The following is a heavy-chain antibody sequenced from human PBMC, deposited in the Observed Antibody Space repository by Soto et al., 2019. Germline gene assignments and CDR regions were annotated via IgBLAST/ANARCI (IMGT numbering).Heavy chain of an antibody. Sequence: EVQLVESGGGLVQPGGSLRLSCAASGFTVSSNYMSWVRQAPGKGLEWVSVIYSGGSTYYADSVKGRFTISRDNSKNTLYLQMNSLRAEDTAVYYCARSRYYDLWSGDYRGLAAFDIWGQGTMVTVSS. CDR2: IYSGGST. CDR3: ARSRYYDLWSGDYRGLAAFDI. D-gene: IGHD3-3*01. CDR1: GFTVSSNY. V-gene: IGHV3-66*01. J-gene: IGHJ3*02.